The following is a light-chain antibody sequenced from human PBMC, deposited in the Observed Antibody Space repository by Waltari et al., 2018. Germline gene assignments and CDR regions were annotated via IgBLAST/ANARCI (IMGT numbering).Light chain of an antibody. CDR2: GSS. CDR1: QSVSGN. V-gene: IGKV3-15*01. J-gene: IGKJ1*01. Sequence: EIGVTQFPATLSVSPGQRVTLSCRTSQSVSGNLAWYQQRPGQAPRLLIYGSSTRATNVPARFGGSGSGIQFSLTISGLQSEDFAVYYCQHYNTWPGTFGQGTKVEIK. CDR3: QHYNTWPGT.